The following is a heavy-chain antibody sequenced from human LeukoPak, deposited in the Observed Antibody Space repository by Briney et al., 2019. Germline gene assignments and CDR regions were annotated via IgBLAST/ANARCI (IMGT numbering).Heavy chain of an antibody. V-gene: IGHV3-33*01. CDR3: AREIRDTGWYVDY. D-gene: IGHD6-19*01. J-gene: IGHJ4*02. CDR1: GFTFSTYG. CDR2: TWYDGSNQ. Sequence: GRSLRLSCEASGFTFSTYGMHWVRQAPGKGLEWVAVTWYDGSNQYYADSVKGRFTISRDNSKNTMYLRMDSPRDEDTAVYYCAREIRDTGWYVDYWGRGTLVTVSS.